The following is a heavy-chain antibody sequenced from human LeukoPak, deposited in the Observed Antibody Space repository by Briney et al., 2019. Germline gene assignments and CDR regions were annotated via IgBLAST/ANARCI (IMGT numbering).Heavy chain of an antibody. CDR1: GGSISSYY. V-gene: IGHV4-4*07. J-gene: IGHJ4*02. CDR2: IYTSGST. D-gene: IGHD3-22*01. CDR3: ARDLRGYYDSSGYWGAFDY. Sequence: SETLSLTCTVSGGSISSYYWSWIRQPAGRGLEWIGRIYTSGSTIYNPSLKSRVTMSVDTSKNQFSLKLSSVTAADTAVYYCARDLRGYYDSSGYWGAFDYWGQGTLVTVSS.